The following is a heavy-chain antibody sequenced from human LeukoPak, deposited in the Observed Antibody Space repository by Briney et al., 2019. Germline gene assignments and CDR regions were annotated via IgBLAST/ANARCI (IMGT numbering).Heavy chain of an antibody. J-gene: IGHJ6*03. V-gene: IGHV4-31*03. CDR1: GGSISRGGYY. CDR2: IYYSGST. Sequence: SQTLSLTCTVSGGSISRGGYYWSWIRQHPGKGLEWIGYIYYSGSTYYNTSLKSRVTISVDTSKNQFSLKLSSVTAADTAVYYCARSRGYCSSTSCKSSRYYYYYYMDVWGKGTTVTVSS. D-gene: IGHD2-2*01. CDR3: ARSRGYCSSTSCKSSRYYYYYYMDV.